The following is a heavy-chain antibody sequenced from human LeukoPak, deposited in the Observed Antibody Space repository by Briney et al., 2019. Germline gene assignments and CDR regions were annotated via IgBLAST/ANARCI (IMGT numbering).Heavy chain of an antibody. CDR3: ARCHSSSSGDY. V-gene: IGHV3-7*05. CDR2: IQQGGSEK. J-gene: IGHJ4*02. D-gene: IGHD6-6*01. CDR1: GFTFSAYA. Sequence: PGGSLRLSCSASGFTFSAYAMYWVRQAPGKGLEWVANIQQGGSEKYYVDSVKGRFTISRDNAKNSLFLQMNSLRAEDTAVYYCARCHSSSSGDYWGQGTLVTVSS.